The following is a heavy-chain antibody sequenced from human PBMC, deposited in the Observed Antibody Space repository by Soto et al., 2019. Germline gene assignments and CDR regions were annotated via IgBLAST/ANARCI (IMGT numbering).Heavy chain of an antibody. Sequence: ASVKVSCKASGYTFTSYDINLVRQATGQGLEWMGWMNPNSGNTGYAQKFQGRVTMTRNTSISTAYMELSSLRSEDTAVYYCARERSSSKRFDPWGQGTLVTVSS. V-gene: IGHV1-8*01. D-gene: IGHD3-16*02. J-gene: IGHJ5*02. CDR3: ARERSSSKRFDP. CDR1: GYTFTSYD. CDR2: MNPNSGNT.